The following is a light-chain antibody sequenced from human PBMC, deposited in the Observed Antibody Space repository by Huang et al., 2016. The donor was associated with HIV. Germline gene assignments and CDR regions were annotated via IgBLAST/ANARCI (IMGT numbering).Light chain of an antibody. V-gene: IGKV3-15*01. J-gene: IGKJ4*01. CDR2: GAS. CDR3: QQYHTWPPGRLT. CDR1: QSVSSS. Sequence: EIVMTQSPATLSVSPGERATLSCRASQSVSSSLAWYQQKSGQAPRLLIYGASTRATGIPASFSGSGSGTEFTLTISSLQSEDFAVYYCQQYHTWPPGRLTFGGGTKVEIK.